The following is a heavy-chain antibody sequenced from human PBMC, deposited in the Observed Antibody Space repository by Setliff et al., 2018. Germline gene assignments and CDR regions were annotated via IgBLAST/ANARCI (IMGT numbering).Heavy chain of an antibody. J-gene: IGHJ1*01. CDR3: ARGNPAERYEY. CDR1: GYNFKTYA. Sequence: GASVKVSCKASGYNFKTYAISWVRQAPGQGLEWMGFISLYDGHTNYAQNFQGRLTVTTDTSTSTACMELSSLRFDDTAVYYCARGNPAERYEYWGQGTLVTVSS. CDR2: ISLYDGHT. V-gene: IGHV1-18*01. D-gene: IGHD5-12*01.